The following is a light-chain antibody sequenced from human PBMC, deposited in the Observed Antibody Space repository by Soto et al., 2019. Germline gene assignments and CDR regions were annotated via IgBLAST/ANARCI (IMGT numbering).Light chain of an antibody. J-gene: IGLJ1*01. V-gene: IGLV2-14*01. CDR2: EVT. Sequence: QSALTQPASVSGSPGQSITISCTGTSSDVGGYNYVSWYQHHPGKAPKLMIYEVTHRPSGVSNRFSGSKSGNTASLTISGLQAEDEADYYCTSYTSSSTLVVFGTGTKVTVL. CDR1: SSDVGGYNY. CDR3: TSYTSSSTLVV.